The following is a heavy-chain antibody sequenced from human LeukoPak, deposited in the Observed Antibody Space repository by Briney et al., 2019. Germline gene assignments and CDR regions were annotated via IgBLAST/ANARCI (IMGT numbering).Heavy chain of an antibody. CDR1: GYTFTNYG. J-gene: IGHJ4*02. Sequence: ASVKVSFKASGYTFTNYGVSWVRQAPGQGLEWVGWISAANGNTNYAQKLQDRVTLTTDTSTSTAYVELRSLKSDDTAVYYCARYPLSYTSNWHYYFDYWGQGTLLTVSS. D-gene: IGHD3-16*01. CDR3: ARYPLSYTSNWHYYFDY. V-gene: IGHV1-18*04. CDR2: ISAANGNT.